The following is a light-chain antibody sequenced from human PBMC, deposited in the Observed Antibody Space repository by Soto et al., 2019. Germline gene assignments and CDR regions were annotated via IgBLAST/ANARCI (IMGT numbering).Light chain of an antibody. CDR1: QSVSTNY. V-gene: IGKV3-20*01. J-gene: IGKJ1*01. CDR3: QQYGSSLPT. CDR2: GAS. Sequence: EIVLTQSPGTLSLSPGERATLSCRASQSVSTNYLAWYQRKPGQAPRLLIYGASSRATGIPDRFSGSGSGTDFTLTITRLEPEDSAVYHCQQYGSSLPTFGQGTKVEIK.